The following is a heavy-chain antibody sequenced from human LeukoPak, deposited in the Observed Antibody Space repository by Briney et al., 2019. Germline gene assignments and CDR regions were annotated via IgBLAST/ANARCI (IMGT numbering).Heavy chain of an antibody. D-gene: IGHD1-26*01. CDR1: GGSISSGGYY. CDR2: IYYSGST. Sequence: SETLSLTCTVSGGSISSGGYYWSWIRQHPGKGLEWIGYIYYSGSTYYNPSLKSRVTISVDTSKNQFSLKLSSVTAADTAVYYCASSRNSGSSNYWGQGTLATVSS. V-gene: IGHV4-31*03. J-gene: IGHJ4*02. CDR3: ASSRNSGSSNY.